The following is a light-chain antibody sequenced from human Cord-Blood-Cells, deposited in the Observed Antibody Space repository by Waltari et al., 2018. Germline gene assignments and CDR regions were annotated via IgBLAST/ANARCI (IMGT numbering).Light chain of an antibody. CDR2: KAS. CDR1: QSISSW. J-gene: IGKJ1*01. Sequence: DIQRTQSPSTRSASVGDRVTITCRASQSISSWLAWYQQKPGKAPKLLIYKASSLESGVPSRFSGSGSGTEFTLTISSLQPDDFATYYCQQYNSYSTFGQGTKVEIK. CDR3: QQYNSYST. V-gene: IGKV1-5*03.